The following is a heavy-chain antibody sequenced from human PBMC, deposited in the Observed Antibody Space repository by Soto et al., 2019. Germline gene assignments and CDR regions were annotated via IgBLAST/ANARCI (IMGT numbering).Heavy chain of an antibody. CDR1: GGYISSSNW. CDR3: ARVVGGYSYGMDV. V-gene: IGHV4-4*02. D-gene: IGHD2-2*01. CDR2: IYHSGST. J-gene: IGHJ6*02. Sequence: QVQLQESGPGLVKPSGTLSLTCAVSGGYISSSNWWSWVRQPPGKGLEWIGEIYHSGSTNYNPSLKSRVTILVDKSKIQLSLKLSSVTAADTAVYYCARVVGGYSYGMDVWGQGTTVTVSS.